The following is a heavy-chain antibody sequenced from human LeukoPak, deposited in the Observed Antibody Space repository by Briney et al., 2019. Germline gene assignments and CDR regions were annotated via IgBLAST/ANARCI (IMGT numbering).Heavy chain of an antibody. Sequence: PGGPLSLPCEPPGFSFIACWMHGSAKPPGRGRVGLSRINSDASSASYADSVKGRFPISRDNAKNTLYLQMNSLRAEDTALYYCARDYYTSGSPNDYWGQGTMVTVCS. J-gene: IGHJ4*02. V-gene: IGHV3-74*01. D-gene: IGHD3-10*01. CDR2: INSDASSA. CDR1: GFSFIACW. CDR3: ARDYYTSGSPNDY.